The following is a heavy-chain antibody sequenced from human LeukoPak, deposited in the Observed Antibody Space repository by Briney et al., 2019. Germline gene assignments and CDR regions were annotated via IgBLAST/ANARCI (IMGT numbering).Heavy chain of an antibody. Sequence: SQTLSLTCAVSGGSISSGGYSWSWIRQPPGKGLEWIGRIYTSGSTNYNPSLKSRVTMSVDTSKNQFSLKLSSVTAADTAVYYCAKGAAAWYIPPATYYYYGMDVWGQGTTVTVPS. CDR1: GGSISSGGYS. J-gene: IGHJ6*02. CDR3: AKGAAAWYIPPATYYYYGMDV. D-gene: IGHD6-13*01. CDR2: IYTSGST. V-gene: IGHV4-61*02.